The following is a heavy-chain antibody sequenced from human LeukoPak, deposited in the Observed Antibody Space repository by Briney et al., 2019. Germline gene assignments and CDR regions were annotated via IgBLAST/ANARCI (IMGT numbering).Heavy chain of an antibody. CDR3: AKDIVAPGLFFDY. D-gene: IGHD3-16*02. Sequence: GGSLRLSCAASGFTFSSYAMHWVRQAPGKGLEWVAVISYDGSNKYYADSVKGRFTISRDNSNNTLYLQMNSLSAEDTAVYYCAKDIVAPGLFFDYWGQGTLVTVSS. V-gene: IGHV3-30-3*01. J-gene: IGHJ4*02. CDR1: GFTFSSYA. CDR2: ISYDGSNK.